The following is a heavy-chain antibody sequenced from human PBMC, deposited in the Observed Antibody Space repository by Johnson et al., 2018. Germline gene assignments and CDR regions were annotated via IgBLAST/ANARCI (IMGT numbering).Heavy chain of an antibody. CDR2: ISGSGGST. CDR3: AKAMVRGAADAFDI. D-gene: IGHD3-10*01. Sequence: VQLVESGGGVVQPGRSLRLSCAASGFTVSSNYMSWVRQAPGKGLEWVSAISGSGGSTYYADSVKGRFTISRDNSKNTLYLQMNSLGAEDTAVYYCAKAMVRGAADAFDIWGQGTMVTVSS. CDR1: GFTVSSNY. V-gene: IGHV3-23*04. J-gene: IGHJ3*02.